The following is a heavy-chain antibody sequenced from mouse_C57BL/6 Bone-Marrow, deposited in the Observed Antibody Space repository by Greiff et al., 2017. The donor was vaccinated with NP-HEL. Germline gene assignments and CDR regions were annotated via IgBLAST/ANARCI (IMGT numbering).Heavy chain of an antibody. CDR2: ISNLAYSI. J-gene: IGHJ1*03. Sequence: EVHLVESGGGLVQPGGSLKLSCAASGFTFSDYGMAWVRQAPRKGPEWVAFISNLAYSIYYADTVTGRFTISRENAKNTLFLKMSSLRSEDTAMYYCARNPYYGSRGGWYFDVWGTGTTVTVSS. V-gene: IGHV5-15*01. CDR3: ARNPYYGSRGGWYFDV. CDR1: GFTFSDYG. D-gene: IGHD1-1*01.